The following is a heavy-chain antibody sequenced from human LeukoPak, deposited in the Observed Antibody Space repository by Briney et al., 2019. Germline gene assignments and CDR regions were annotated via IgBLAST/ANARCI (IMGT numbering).Heavy chain of an antibody. CDR1: GFTFSSYA. Sequence: PGRSLRLSCAASGFTFSSYAMHWVRQAPGKGLEWVAVISYDGSNKYYADSVKGRFTISRDNSKNTLYLQMNSLRVEDTAVYYCARSGVTVYCSGGSCPTKNWGQGTLVTVSS. CDR2: ISYDGSNK. D-gene: IGHD2-15*01. J-gene: IGHJ4*02. CDR3: ARSGVTVYCSGGSCPTKN. V-gene: IGHV3-30*01.